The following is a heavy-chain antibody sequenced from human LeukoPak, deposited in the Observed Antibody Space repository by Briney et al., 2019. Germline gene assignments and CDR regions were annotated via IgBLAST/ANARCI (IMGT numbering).Heavy chain of an antibody. Sequence: GGSLRLSCAASGFTSTSYAMSWVRQAPGKGLEWVSAISGSGGSTYYADSVKGRFTISRDNSKNTLYLQMNSLRAEDTAVYYCAHCSTTSQEDYWGQGTLVTVSS. CDR2: ISGSGGST. V-gene: IGHV3-23*01. CDR1: GFTSTSYA. D-gene: IGHD2-2*01. CDR3: AHCSTTSQEDY. J-gene: IGHJ4*02.